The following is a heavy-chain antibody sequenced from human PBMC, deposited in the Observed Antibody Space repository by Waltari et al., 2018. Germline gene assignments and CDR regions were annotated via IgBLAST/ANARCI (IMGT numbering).Heavy chain of an antibody. D-gene: IGHD4-17*01. CDR1: GFRFSSYN. V-gene: IGHV3-48*01. J-gene: IGHJ4*02. CDR2: ISTSSSTI. Sequence: EVQLVESGGGLVQPGGSLRLSCAASGFRFSSYNLNWVRQAPGEGLEWVSYISTSSSTIYYADSVKGRFTISRDNAKNSLYLQMNSLRVEDTAVYYCTRVWASGDYVPFDYWGQGTLVTVSS. CDR3: TRVWASGDYVPFDY.